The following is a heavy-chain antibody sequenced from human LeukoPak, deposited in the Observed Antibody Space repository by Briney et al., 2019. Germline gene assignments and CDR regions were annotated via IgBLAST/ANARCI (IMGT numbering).Heavy chain of an antibody. CDR3: AREEWLVEFDYYGMDV. CDR2: INPNSGGT. V-gene: IGHV1-2*02. D-gene: IGHD6-19*01. CDR1: GYTFTGYY. Sequence: GASVKVSCKASGYTFTGYYMHWVRQAPGQGLEWMGWINPNSGGTNYAQKFQGRVTMTRDTSISTAYMELSRLRSDDTAMYYCAREEWLVEFDYYGMDVWGQGTTVTVSS. J-gene: IGHJ6*02.